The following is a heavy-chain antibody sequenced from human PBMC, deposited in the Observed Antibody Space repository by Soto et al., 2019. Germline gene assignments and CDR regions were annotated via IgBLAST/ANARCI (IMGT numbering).Heavy chain of an antibody. J-gene: IGHJ6*03. V-gene: IGHV1-2*04. CDR1: GYTFTGYY. CDR3: AKEGALYYCFGKPHDFHLHFIDV. Sequence: ASVKVSCKASGYTFTGYYMHWVRQSPGQGLEWMGWINPNSGGTNYAQKFQGWVTMTRDTSISTAYMELSRLRSDDTAVYYCAKEGALYYCFGKPHDFHLHFIDVWGKGTTVTVSS. D-gene: IGHD3-10*01. CDR2: INPNSGGT.